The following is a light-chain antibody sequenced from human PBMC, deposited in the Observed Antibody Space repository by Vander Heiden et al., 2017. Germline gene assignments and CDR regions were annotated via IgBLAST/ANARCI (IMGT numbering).Light chain of an antibody. Sequence: IQLTQSPSSLSASVGDRVTITCRASQGISSVLAWYQQKPGRAPQLLIYAASTLQSGVPSRFSGSGSGTDFTLTISSLQPEDFATYYCQQLDSYPITFGQGTRLEIK. J-gene: IGKJ5*01. CDR1: QGISSV. CDR3: QQLDSYPIT. V-gene: IGKV1-9*01. CDR2: AAS.